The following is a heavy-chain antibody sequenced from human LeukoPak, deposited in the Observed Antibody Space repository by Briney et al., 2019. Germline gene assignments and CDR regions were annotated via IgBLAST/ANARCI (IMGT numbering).Heavy chain of an antibody. D-gene: IGHD1-1*01. CDR2: IYTSGST. V-gene: IGHV4-61*02. CDR1: GGSISSGSYY. CDR3: AIQGANWNDEPLDY. J-gene: IGHJ4*02. Sequence: SQTLSLTCTVSGGSISSGSYYWSWIRQPAGKGLEWIGRIYTSGSTNYNPSLKSRVTISVDTSKNQFSLKLSSVTAADTAVYYCAIQGANWNDEPLDYWGQGTLVTVSS.